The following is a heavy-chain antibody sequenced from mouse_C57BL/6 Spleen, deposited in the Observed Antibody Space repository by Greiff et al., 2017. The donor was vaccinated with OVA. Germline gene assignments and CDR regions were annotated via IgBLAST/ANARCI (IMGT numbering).Heavy chain of an antibody. J-gene: IGHJ1*03. CDR3: ARAGIYYYGSSPNYWYFDV. CDR1: GFTFSDYY. V-gene: IGHV5-16*01. CDR2: INYDGSST. D-gene: IGHD1-1*01. Sequence: EVKLMESEGGLVQPGSSMKLSCTASGFTFSDYYMAWVRQVPEKGLEWVANINYDGSSTYYLDSLKSRFIISRDNAKNILYLQMSSLKSEDTATYYCARAGIYYYGSSPNYWYFDVWGTGTTVTVSS.